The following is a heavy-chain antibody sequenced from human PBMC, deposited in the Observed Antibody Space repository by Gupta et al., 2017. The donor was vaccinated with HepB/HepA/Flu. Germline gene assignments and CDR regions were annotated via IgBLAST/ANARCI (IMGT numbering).Heavy chain of an antibody. D-gene: IGHD3-10*01. Sequence: QVQLVQSGAEVKKPGASVKVSCKASGYTFTDYYLHWVRQAPGQGLQWMGWIKPKSGATNYEKKFQGRVTMTRDTSINTAYMEVTGLTSDDTALYYCARPAELLAPYEGCDIGGQGTMVTVSS. J-gene: IGHJ3*02. CDR1: GYTFTDYY. V-gene: IGHV1-2*02. CDR2: IKPKSGAT. CDR3: ARPAELLAPYEGCDI.